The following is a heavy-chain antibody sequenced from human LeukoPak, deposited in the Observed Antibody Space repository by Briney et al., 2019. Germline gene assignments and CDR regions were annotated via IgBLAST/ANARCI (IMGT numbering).Heavy chain of an antibody. CDR1: GYSISSGYY. CDR3: ARDGLGFDTSGFSR. CDR2: INHSGST. D-gene: IGHD3-3*01. Sequence: SETLSLTCTVSGYSISSGYYWGWIRQPPGKGLEWIGEINHSGSTNYNPSLKSRVTISLDTSKNQFSLKLRSLTAADTAVYFCARDGLGFDTSGFSRWGQGTLVTVSS. J-gene: IGHJ4*02. V-gene: IGHV4-38-2*02.